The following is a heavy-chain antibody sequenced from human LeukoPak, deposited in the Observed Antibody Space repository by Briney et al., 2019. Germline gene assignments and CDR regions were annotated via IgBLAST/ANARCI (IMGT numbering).Heavy chain of an antibody. CDR2: ISESGAET. CDR3: ARAPYDSSGYYPFGY. Sequence: PGGSLRLSCAATGFTFNSYAMSWVRQAPGKGLEWVSGISESGAETYYADSVKGRFTISRDNSKNTLNLQMNSLRAEDTAVYYCARAPYDSSGYYPFGYWGQGTLVTVSS. D-gene: IGHD3-22*01. V-gene: IGHV3-23*01. CDR1: GFTFNSYA. J-gene: IGHJ4*02.